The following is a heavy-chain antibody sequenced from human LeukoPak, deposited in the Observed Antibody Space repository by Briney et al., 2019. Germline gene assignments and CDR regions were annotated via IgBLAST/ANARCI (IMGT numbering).Heavy chain of an antibody. J-gene: IGHJ5*01. V-gene: IGHV3-9*01. Sequence: GGSLRLSCAASGFTFSSYAITWVRQPPGKGLERVSGISWNSGNVGYADSVKGRFTISRDSARNSLYLQMNSLRAEDTALYYCAKVDGYNSGWYDSWGQGTLVTVSS. D-gene: IGHD6-19*01. CDR3: AKVDGYNSGWYDS. CDR2: ISWNSGNV. CDR1: GFTFSSYA.